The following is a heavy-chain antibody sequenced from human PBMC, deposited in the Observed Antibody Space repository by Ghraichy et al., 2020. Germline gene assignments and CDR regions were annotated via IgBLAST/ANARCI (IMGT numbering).Heavy chain of an antibody. Sequence: SETLSLTCAVYGGTFSDYQWTWIRQSPGEGLEWIGDINHSGSTNYNVSLKSRVIISLDTSKNQFSLKLRSVTAADTPVYYCARATIRDGLDVWGQGTTVTVSS. CDR1: GGTFSDYQ. J-gene: IGHJ6*02. D-gene: IGHD5-24*01. CDR2: INHSGST. CDR3: ARATIRDGLDV. V-gene: IGHV4-34*01.